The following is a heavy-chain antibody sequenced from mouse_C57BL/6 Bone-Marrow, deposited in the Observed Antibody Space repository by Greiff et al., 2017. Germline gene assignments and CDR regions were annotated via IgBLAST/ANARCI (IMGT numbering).Heavy chain of an antibody. Sequence: VKLMESGPELVKPGASVKISCKASGYAFSSSWMNWVKQRPGKGLEWIGRIYPGDGDTNYNGKFKGKATLTADKSSSTAYMQLSSLTSEDSAVYFCARYYYGNWFAYWGQGTLVTVSA. J-gene: IGHJ3*01. D-gene: IGHD1-1*01. CDR1: GYAFSSSW. CDR2: IYPGDGDT. V-gene: IGHV1-82*01. CDR3: ARYYYGNWFAY.